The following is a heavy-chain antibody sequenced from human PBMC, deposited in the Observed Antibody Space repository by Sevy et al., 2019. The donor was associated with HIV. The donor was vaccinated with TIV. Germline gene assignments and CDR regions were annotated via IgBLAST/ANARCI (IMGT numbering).Heavy chain of an antibody. V-gene: IGHV4-4*02. D-gene: IGHD3-16*01. J-gene: IGHJ4*02. CDR3: ASLQGEYYDAGGFSSFFFDS. CDR1: RGSISRDNW. CDR2: IYHSGST. Sequence: SETLSLTCAVSRGSISRDNWWSWVRQPPGKGLEWIGDIYHSGSTNYNPSLRSRVTISVDQSKNQFSLRPTSVTAADTAVYFCASLQGEYYDAGGFSSFFFDSWGQGTLVTVSS.